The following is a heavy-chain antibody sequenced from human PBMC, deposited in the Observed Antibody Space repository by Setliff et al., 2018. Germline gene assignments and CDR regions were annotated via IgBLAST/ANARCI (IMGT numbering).Heavy chain of an antibody. Sequence: GGSLRLSCAASGFTVTSNYMSWVRQAPGKGLEWVSVIYTGGSTYYTDSVKGRFTISRNNSKNTLYLQMNSLRAEDTAVYYCARGIVVVPAALDVWGKGTTVTVSS. CDR2: IYTGGST. J-gene: IGHJ6*04. CDR3: ARGIVVVPAALDV. V-gene: IGHV3-53*04. D-gene: IGHD2-2*01. CDR1: GFTVTSNY.